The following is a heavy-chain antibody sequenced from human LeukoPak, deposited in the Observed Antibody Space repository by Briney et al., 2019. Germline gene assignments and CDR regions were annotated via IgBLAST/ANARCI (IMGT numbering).Heavy chain of an antibody. Sequence: ASVKVSCKASGYTFTSYDIDWVRQATGQGLEWMGWMNPNSGNTGYAQKFQGRVTMTRNTSISTAYMELSSLRSEDAAVYYCARGQEGSSWEDYWGQGTLVTVSS. J-gene: IGHJ4*02. CDR1: GYTFTSYD. CDR2: MNPNSGNT. D-gene: IGHD6-13*01. V-gene: IGHV1-8*01. CDR3: ARGQEGSSWEDY.